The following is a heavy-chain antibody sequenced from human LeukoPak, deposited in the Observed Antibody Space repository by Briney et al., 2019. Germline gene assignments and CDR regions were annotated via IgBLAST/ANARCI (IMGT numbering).Heavy chain of an antibody. V-gene: IGHV3-66*01. CDR3: ARDPLRSDAFDI. CDR2: TYSGGST. Sequence: PGGSLRLSCAASGFTLSSNYMSWVRQAPGKGLEWVSVTYSGGSTYSADSVKGTFTISRDNSKNTLYLQMNSLRVEDTAVYYCARDPLRSDAFDIWGQGTMVTVSS. CDR1: GFTLSSNY. J-gene: IGHJ3*02.